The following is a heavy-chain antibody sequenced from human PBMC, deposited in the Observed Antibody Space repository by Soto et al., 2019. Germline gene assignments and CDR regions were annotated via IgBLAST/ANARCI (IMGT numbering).Heavy chain of an antibody. CDR2: IYYSGST. J-gene: IGHJ4*02. CDR1: GGSISSGGYY. D-gene: IGHD5-12*01. CDR3: ASGHHSGYERTYYFDY. Sequence: TLSLTCTVSGGSISSGGYYWSWIRQHPGKGLEWIGYIYYSGSTYYNPSLKSRVTISVDTSKNQFSLKLSSVTAADTAVYYCASGHHSGYERTYYFDYWGQGTLVTVSS. V-gene: IGHV4-31*03.